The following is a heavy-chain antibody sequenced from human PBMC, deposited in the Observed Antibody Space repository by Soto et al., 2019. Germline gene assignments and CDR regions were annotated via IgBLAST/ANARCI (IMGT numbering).Heavy chain of an antibody. CDR3: ASDFVSERGSRWRRFDF. J-gene: IGHJ4*02. CDR1: SFTFINAW. V-gene: IGHV3-15*01. Sequence: EVQLVESGGGLVKPGGSLRLSCVASSFTFINAWMTWVRQAPGKGLEWVGRIKSKTDGGTTDYAAPVKGRFTISRDDSKNTLYLQMNSLNTEDTAVYYCASDFVSERGSRWRRFDFWGQGTLVTVSS. D-gene: IGHD6-13*01. CDR2: IKSKTDGGTT.